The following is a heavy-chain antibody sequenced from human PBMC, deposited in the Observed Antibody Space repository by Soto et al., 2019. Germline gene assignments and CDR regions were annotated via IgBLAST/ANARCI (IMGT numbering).Heavy chain of an antibody. V-gene: IGHV1-18*01. CDR2: INTYNGNT. CDR1: GYTFTNYV. J-gene: IGHJ5*02. D-gene: IGHD3-10*01. Sequence: GASVKVSCKASGYTFTNYVISWVRQAPGQGLEWMGWINTYNGNTNHAQKLQGRVTMTTDTSTSTAYMELRSLRSDDTAVYYCARGVGSGTYYNKYNWFDPWGQGTLVTVSS. CDR3: ARGVGSGTYYNKYNWFDP.